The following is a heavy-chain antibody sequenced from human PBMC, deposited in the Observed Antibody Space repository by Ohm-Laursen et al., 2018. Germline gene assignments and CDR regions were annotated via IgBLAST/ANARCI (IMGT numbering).Heavy chain of an antibody. CDR1: GGSFSGYY. CDR2: INHSRST. J-gene: IGHJ5*02. Sequence: GTLSLTCAVYGGSFSGYYWNWIRQPPGKGLEWIGEINHSRSTKYNSSFKSRVTMSVDTSKNQFSLKLSSVTAADTAVYYCARVGRGPTPSGSYNNWFDPWGQGTLVTVSS. D-gene: IGHD1-26*01. CDR3: ARVGRGPTPSGSYNNWFDP. V-gene: IGHV4-34*01.